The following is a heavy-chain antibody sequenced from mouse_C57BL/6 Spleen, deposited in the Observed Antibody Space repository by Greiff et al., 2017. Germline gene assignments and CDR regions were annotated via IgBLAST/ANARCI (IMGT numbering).Heavy chain of an antibody. Sequence: VQLQQSGPELVKPGASVKISCKASGYTFTDYYMNWVKQSHGKSLEWIGDINPNNGGTSYNQKFKGKATLTVDKSSSTAYMELRSLTSEDSAVYYCARVGYSYAMDYWGQGTSVTVSS. J-gene: IGHJ4*01. D-gene: IGHD2-3*01. CDR3: ARVGYSYAMDY. CDR2: INPNNGGT. CDR1: GYTFTDYY. V-gene: IGHV1-26*01.